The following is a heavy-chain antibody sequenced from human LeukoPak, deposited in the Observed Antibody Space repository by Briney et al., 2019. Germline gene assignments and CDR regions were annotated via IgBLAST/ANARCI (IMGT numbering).Heavy chain of an antibody. Sequence: PGGSLRLSCAASGFTFSSYSMNWVRQAPGKGLEWVSSISSSSSYIYYADSVKGRFTISRDNSKNTLYLQMNSPRAEDTAVYYCARDHSQIEGYSYGSYFDYWGQGTLVTVSS. CDR2: ISSSSSYI. CDR3: ARDHSQIEGYSYGSYFDY. CDR1: GFTFSSYS. J-gene: IGHJ4*02. D-gene: IGHD5-18*01. V-gene: IGHV3-21*01.